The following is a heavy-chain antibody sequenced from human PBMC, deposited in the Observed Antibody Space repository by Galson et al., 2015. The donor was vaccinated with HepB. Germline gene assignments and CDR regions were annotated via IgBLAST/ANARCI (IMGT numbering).Heavy chain of an antibody. D-gene: IGHD6-19*01. CDR1: GFTVSTNY. J-gene: IGHJ4*02. CDR2: TYSGGKT. Sequence: SLRLSCAASGFTVSTNYMSWVRQAPRKGLEWVSVTYSGGKTYYADSVKGRFTISRDSAKDTLVLQLNRLRVDDTAVYYCAREGRSAWLEYWGQGTLVTVSP. CDR3: AREGRSAWLEY. V-gene: IGHV3-66*01.